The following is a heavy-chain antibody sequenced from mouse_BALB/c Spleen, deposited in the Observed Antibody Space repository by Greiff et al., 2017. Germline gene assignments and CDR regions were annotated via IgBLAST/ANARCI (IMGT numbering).Heavy chain of an antibody. Sequence: VQLQQSGPELVKPGASVKISCKASGYTFTDYNMHWVKQSHGKSLEWIGYIYPYNGGTGYNQKFKSKATLTVDNSSSTAYMELRSLTSEDSAVYYCARGYDYDDYAMDYWGQGTSVTVSS. J-gene: IGHJ4*01. V-gene: IGHV1S29*02. CDR3: ARGYDYDDYAMDY. CDR2: IYPYNGGT. D-gene: IGHD2-4*01. CDR1: GYTFTDYN.